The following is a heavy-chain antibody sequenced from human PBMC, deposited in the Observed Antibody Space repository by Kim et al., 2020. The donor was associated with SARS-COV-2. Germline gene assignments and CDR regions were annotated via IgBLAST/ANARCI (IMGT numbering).Heavy chain of an antibody. D-gene: IGHD3-10*01. V-gene: IGHV3-13*01. CDR1: GFTFSSYD. J-gene: IGHJ3*02. CDR3: ARGSRRTGTYYYGSGILRGAFDI. CDR2: IGTAGDT. Sequence: GGSLRLSCAASGFTFSSYDMHWVRQATGKGLEWVSAIGTAGDTYYPGSVKGRFTISRENAKNSLYLQMNSLRAGDTAVYYCARGSRRTGTYYYGSGILRGAFDIWGQGTMVTVSS.